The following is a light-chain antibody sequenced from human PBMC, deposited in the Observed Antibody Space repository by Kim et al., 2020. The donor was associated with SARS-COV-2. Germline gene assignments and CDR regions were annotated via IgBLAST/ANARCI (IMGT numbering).Light chain of an antibody. Sequence: QSALTQPASVSGSPGQSITISCTGTSSDVGRYNFVSWYQQHPGKAPKLMIYDVSKRPSGVSNRFSGSKSGNTASLTISGLQAEDEADYYCCSYTSISTWVFGGGTKLTVL. CDR2: DVS. J-gene: IGLJ3*02. CDR1: SSDVGRYNF. CDR3: CSYTSISTWV. V-gene: IGLV2-14*03.